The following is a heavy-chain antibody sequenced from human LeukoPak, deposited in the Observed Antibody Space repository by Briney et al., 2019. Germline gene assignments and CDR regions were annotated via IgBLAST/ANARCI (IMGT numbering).Heavy chain of an antibody. CDR3: VITSATGPLDY. D-gene: IGHD6-6*01. Sequence: GGSLRLSCAASGFTSSTYWMSWVRQAPGKGLEYVSAISGNGDNTYYADSLKGRFTISRDNAKNTLYLQMSSLRLEDTAVYYCVITSATGPLDYWGQGTLVTVSS. V-gene: IGHV3-64D*09. CDR1: GFTSSTYW. J-gene: IGHJ4*02. CDR2: ISGNGDNT.